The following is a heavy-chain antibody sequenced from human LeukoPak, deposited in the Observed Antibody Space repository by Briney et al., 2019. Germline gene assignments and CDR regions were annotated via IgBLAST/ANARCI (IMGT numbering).Heavy chain of an antibody. V-gene: IGHV3-23*01. D-gene: IGHD5-12*01. CDR2: ISGSGDST. Sequence: GGSLRLSCEASGFPFSSDAMSWVRQAPGKGLEWVSVISGSGDSTNYADSVEGRCTSSRDNSKDALYPQMNSLRAEDTAVYYCARVGYSGYDYDYWGQGTLVTVSS. CDR3: ARVGYSGYDYDY. J-gene: IGHJ4*02. CDR1: GFPFSSDA.